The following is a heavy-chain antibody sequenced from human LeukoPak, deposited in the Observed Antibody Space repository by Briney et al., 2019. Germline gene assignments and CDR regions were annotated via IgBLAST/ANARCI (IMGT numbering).Heavy chain of an antibody. V-gene: IGHV3-23*01. Sequence: GGSLRLSCAAPGFSLSSYGMSWVRQAPGKGLEWVSAISGSGGSTYYADSVKGRFTISRDNSKNTLYLQMNSLRAEDTAVYYCAKDSGPVGATPLDYWGQGTLVTVSS. J-gene: IGHJ4*02. D-gene: IGHD1-26*01. CDR1: GFSLSSYG. CDR3: AKDSGPVGATPLDY. CDR2: ISGSGGST.